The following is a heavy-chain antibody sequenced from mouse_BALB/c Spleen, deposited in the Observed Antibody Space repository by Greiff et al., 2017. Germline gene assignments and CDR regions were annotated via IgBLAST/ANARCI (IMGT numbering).Heavy chain of an antibody. CDR3: ARSSVYLYYFDC. CDR1: GYTFTDYW. CDR2: IDTSDSYT. Sequence: QVQLQQPGAELVMPGASVKMSCKASGYTFTDYWMHWVKQRPGQGLEWIGAIDTSDSYTSYNQKFKGKATLTVDESSSTAYMQLSSLTSEDSAVYYCARSSVYLYYFDCGGQGTTLTVSS. D-gene: IGHD1-1*01. J-gene: IGHJ2*01. V-gene: IGHV1-69*01.